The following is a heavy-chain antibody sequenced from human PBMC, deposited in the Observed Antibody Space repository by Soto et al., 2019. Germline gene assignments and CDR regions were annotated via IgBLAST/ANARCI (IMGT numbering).Heavy chain of an antibody. CDR3: ARGLLGVGGFDY. J-gene: IGHJ4*02. D-gene: IGHD2-8*01. Sequence: GGSLRLSCAASGFTFSSYSMNWVRQAPGKGLEWVSYISSSSSTKYYADSVKGRFTISRDNAKNSLYLQMNSLRAEDTAVYYCARGLLGVGGFDYWGQGTLVTVSS. V-gene: IGHV3-48*01. CDR1: GFTFSSYS. CDR2: ISSSSSTK.